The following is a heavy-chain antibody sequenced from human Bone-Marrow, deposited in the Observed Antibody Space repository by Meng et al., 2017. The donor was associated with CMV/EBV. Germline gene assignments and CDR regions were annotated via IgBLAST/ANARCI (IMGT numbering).Heavy chain of an antibody. CDR3: ARGSVGQLGFDHSAFDI. D-gene: IGHD6-6*01. CDR1: GFTFSSYE. V-gene: IGHV3-48*03. Sequence: GGSLRLSCAASGFTFSSYEMNWVRQAPGKGLEWVSYISSSGSTIYYADSVKGRFTISRDNAKNSLYLQMNSLRAEDTAVYYCARGSVGQLGFDHSAFDIWGQGTMVTVPS. J-gene: IGHJ3*02. CDR2: ISSSGSTI.